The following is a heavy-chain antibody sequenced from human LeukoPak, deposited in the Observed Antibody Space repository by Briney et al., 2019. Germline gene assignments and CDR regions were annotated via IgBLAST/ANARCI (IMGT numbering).Heavy chain of an antibody. V-gene: IGHV3-30*02. Sequence: GGALILSCAASGFTFSSYGMPWVRQAPGKGLEWVAFIRYDGSNKYYADSVKGRFTISRDNSKNTLYLQMNSLRAEDTAVYYCAKATGAPTPYDYWGQGTLVTVSS. CDR1: GFTFSSYG. D-gene: IGHD2-15*01. CDR2: IRYDGSNK. J-gene: IGHJ4*02. CDR3: AKATGAPTPYDY.